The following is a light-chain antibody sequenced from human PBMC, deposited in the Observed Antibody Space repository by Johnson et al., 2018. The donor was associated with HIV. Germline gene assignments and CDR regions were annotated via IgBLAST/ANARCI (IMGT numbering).Light chain of an antibody. J-gene: IGLJ1*01. Sequence: QSVLTQPPSVSAAPGQKVTISCSGSSSNIGNNYVSWYQQLPGTAPKLLIYENIKRPSGIPDRFSGSKSGTSATLGIAGLQTGDEADYYCGTWDSSLSANVFGTGSNVTVL. CDR2: ENI. V-gene: IGLV1-51*02. CDR1: SSNIGNNY. CDR3: GTWDSSLSANV.